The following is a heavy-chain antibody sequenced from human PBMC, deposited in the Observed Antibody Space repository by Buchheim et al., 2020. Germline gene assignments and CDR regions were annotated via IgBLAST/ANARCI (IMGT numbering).Heavy chain of an antibody. V-gene: IGHV3-30*18. CDR1: GFTFSSYG. Sequence: QVQLVESGGGVVQPGRSLRLSCAASGFTFSSYGMHWVRQAPGKGLEWVAVISYDGSNKYYADSVKGRFIISSDNSKNTLYLQMNSLRAEDTAVYYCAKAYYYDSSGYLDYWGQGTL. J-gene: IGHJ4*02. CDR2: ISYDGSNK. CDR3: AKAYYYDSSGYLDY. D-gene: IGHD3-22*01.